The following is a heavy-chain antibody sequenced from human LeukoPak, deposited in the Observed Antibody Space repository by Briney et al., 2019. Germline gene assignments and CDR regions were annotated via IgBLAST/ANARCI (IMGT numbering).Heavy chain of an antibody. CDR3: AKDGSSSWFFDY. CDR2: ISGSGGST. J-gene: IGHJ4*02. V-gene: IGHV3-23*01. CDR1: GFTVSSNY. D-gene: IGHD6-13*01. Sequence: PGGSLRLSCAASGFTVSSNYMSWVRQAPGKGLEWVSAISGSGGSTYYADSVKGRFTISRDNSKNTLYLQMNSLRAEDTAVYYCAKDGSSSWFFDYWGQGTLVTVSS.